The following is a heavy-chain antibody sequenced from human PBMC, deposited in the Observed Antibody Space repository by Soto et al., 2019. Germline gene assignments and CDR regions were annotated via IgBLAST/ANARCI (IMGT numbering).Heavy chain of an antibody. CDR2: IIPIFGTA. CDR3: ARDKSGSGSYYNAYYYYGMDV. J-gene: IGHJ6*02. V-gene: IGHV1-69*13. Sequence: SVKDSCKASGGTFSSYAISWVRQAPGQGLEWMGGIIPIFGTANYAQKFQGRVTITADESTSTAYMELSSLRSEDTAVYYCARDKSGSGSYYNAYYYYGMDVWGQGTTVTVS. D-gene: IGHD3-10*01. CDR1: GGTFSSYA.